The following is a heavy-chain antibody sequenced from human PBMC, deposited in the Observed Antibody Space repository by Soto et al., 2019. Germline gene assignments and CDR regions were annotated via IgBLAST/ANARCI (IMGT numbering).Heavy chain of an antibody. CDR1: GFTLSSFA. CDR2: ISGSGATI. D-gene: IGHD2-15*01. V-gene: IGHV3-23*01. J-gene: IGHJ4*02. CDR3: ARYCSGGSCYGQFDY. Sequence: GGSLRLSCAASGFTLSSFAMSWVRQAPGKGLEWVSGISGSGATIYNADSVKGRFTISRDNSKNTLYLQMNSLRAEDTAVYYCARYCSGGSCYGQFDYWGQGTLVTVSS.